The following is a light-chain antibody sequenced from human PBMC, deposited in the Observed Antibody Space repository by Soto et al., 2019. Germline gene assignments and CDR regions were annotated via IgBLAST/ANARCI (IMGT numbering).Light chain of an antibody. CDR2: KAS. V-gene: IGKV1-5*03. CDR1: QDITSY. J-gene: IGKJ1*01. Sequence: DITMTQSPSSLSASVGDRVTITCQASQDITSYLSWYQQKPGKAPKLLIYKASTLKSGVPSRFSGSGSGTEFTLTISSLQPDDFATYYCQHYNSYSEAFGQGTKVELK. CDR3: QHYNSYSEA.